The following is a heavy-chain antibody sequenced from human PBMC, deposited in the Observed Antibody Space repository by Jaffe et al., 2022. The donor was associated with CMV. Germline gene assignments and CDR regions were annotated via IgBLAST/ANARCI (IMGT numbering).Heavy chain of an antibody. J-gene: IGHJ5*02. V-gene: IGHV3-21*02. CDR3: ARDPYRSGWFDG. CDR2: ISSESSYI. Sequence: EVQLVESGGGLVKPGGSLRISCAASGFIFGRYSMNWVRQAPGKGLEWISSISSESSYIFYADSVKGRFTISRDNAKASLYLQLNSLRPEDTAVYYCARDPYRSGWFDGWGQGTLVAVSP. CDR1: GFIFGRYS. D-gene: IGHD6-19*01.